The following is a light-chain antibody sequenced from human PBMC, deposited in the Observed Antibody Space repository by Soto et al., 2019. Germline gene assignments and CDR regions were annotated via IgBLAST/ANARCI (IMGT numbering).Light chain of an antibody. CDR2: RTS. Sequence: EIVLTQSPGTLSLSPGERATLSCRASQSVSSSYLAWYQQRPGQAPRLLMYRTSTRATGIPDRFSGSGSGIDFTLTISRLEPEDFAVCYCQQFGNPLTYTFGQGIKLEIK. CDR1: QSVSSSY. CDR3: QQFGNPLTYT. V-gene: IGKV3-20*01. J-gene: IGKJ2*01.